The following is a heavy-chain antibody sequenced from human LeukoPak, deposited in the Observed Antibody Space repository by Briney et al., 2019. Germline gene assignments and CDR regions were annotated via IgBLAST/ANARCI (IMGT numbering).Heavy chain of an antibody. CDR3: ARHPNSNWDY. D-gene: IGHD6-13*01. V-gene: IGHV3-7*03. CDR2: INEGGNEK. CDR1: GFTFRNYW. J-gene: IGHJ4*02. Sequence: GGSLRLSCAASGFTFRNYWMSWVRQVPGKGLEWVVNINEGGNEKNYVDSVKGRFTASRDNAQNSLYLQMNSLRDEDTAVYYCARHPNSNWDYWGQGTLVTVSS.